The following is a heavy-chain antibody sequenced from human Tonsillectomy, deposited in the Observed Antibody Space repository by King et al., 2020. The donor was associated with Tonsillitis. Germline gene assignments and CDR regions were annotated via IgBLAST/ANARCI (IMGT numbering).Heavy chain of an antibody. Sequence: QLQESGPGLVKPSETLSLTCTVSGGSISSYYWSWIRQPPGKGLEWIGYIYYSGSTNYNPSLKSRVTISVDTSKNQFSLKLSSVTAADTAVYYCARSFYYDSSVDYWGQGTLVTVSS. CDR1: GGSISSYY. CDR3: ARSFYYDSSVDY. CDR2: IYYSGST. J-gene: IGHJ4*02. V-gene: IGHV4-59*08. D-gene: IGHD3-22*01.